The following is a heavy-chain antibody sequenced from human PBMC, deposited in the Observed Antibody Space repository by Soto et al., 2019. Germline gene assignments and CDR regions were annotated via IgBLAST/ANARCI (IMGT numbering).Heavy chain of an antibody. CDR2: IYYSGTT. Sequence: PGGSLRLSCAVSGYAICDYFWAWIRQPPGKGLEWIGSIYYSGTTYYNPSLKSRVTISVDRSKNQFSLKLTSVTAADTAVYYCARDKITGLLDYWGQGTLVTVSA. CDR1: GYAICDYF. J-gene: IGHJ4*02. CDR3: ARDKITGLLDY. D-gene: IGHD2-8*02. V-gene: IGHV4-38-2*02.